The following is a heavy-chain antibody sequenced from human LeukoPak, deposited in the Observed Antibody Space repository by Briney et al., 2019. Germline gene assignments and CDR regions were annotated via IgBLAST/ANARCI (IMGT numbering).Heavy chain of an antibody. CDR2: IYYSGST. V-gene: IGHV4-59*01. J-gene: IGHJ6*03. CDR1: GGSISSYY. CDR3: ASRLSTYYYYMDV. D-gene: IGHD6-25*01. Sequence: SETLSLTCTVSGGSISSYYWSWIRQPPGKGLEWIGYIYYSGSTDYNPSLKSRVTIPVDTSKNQFSLKLSSVTAADTAVYYCASRLSTYYYYMDVWGKGTTVTVSS.